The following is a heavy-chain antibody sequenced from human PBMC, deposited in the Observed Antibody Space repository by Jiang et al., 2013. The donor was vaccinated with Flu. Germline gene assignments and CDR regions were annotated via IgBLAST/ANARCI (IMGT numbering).Heavy chain of an antibody. CDR1: SGSINSAGYY. CDR3: ARVELSASFTPNFEY. V-gene: IGHV4-31*03. CDR2: ISYTGGS. D-gene: IGHD2/OR15-2a*01. J-gene: IGHJ4*02. Sequence: SLTCTVSSGSINSAGYYWSWIRQYPGKGLEWIGYISYTGGSFYNPSLKSRLAISLDTSKNQFSLKLSSVTTADTAVYYCARVELSASFTPNFEYWGRGTLVTVSS.